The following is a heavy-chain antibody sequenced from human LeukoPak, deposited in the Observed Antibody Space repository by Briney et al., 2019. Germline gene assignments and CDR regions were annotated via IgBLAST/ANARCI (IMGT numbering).Heavy chain of an antibody. D-gene: IGHD3-10*01. Sequence: SGTLSLTCAVSGGSISSSNWWSWVRQPPGKGLEWIGEIYHSGSTNYNPSLKSRVTISVDTSKNQFSLKLRSLTAADTAVYYCASGYYGSGSHLNLDYWGQGTLVTVSS. CDR3: ASGYYGSGSHLNLDY. CDR1: GGSISSSNW. V-gene: IGHV4-4*02. CDR2: IYHSGST. J-gene: IGHJ4*02.